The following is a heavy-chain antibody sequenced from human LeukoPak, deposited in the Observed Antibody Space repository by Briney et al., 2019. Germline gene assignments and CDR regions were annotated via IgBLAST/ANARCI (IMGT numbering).Heavy chain of an antibody. Sequence: ASVKVSCKASGGTFSSYAISWVRQAPGQGLEWMGGIIPIFGTANYAQKFQGRVTMTRDTSTSTVYMELSSLRSEDTAVYYCARDRGNYDFWSGFDYWGQGTLVTVSS. J-gene: IGHJ4*02. CDR3: ARDRGNYDFWSGFDY. CDR1: GGTFSSYA. V-gene: IGHV1-69*05. CDR2: IIPIFGTA. D-gene: IGHD3-3*01.